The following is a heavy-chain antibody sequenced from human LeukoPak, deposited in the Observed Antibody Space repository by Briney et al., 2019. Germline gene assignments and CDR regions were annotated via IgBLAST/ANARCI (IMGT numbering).Heavy chain of an antibody. CDR2: IGTAGEI. CDR3: AKAPVTTCSGAYCYPFDY. V-gene: IGHV3-13*01. Sequence: GGSLRLSCAASGFTFSSYDIHWVRQATGKGLEWVSGIGTAGEIYYPGSVKGRFTISRENAKNSLYLQMNSLRAGDTAVYYCAKAPVTTCSGAYCYPFDYWGQGTLVTVSS. D-gene: IGHD2-21*01. CDR1: GFTFSSYD. J-gene: IGHJ4*02.